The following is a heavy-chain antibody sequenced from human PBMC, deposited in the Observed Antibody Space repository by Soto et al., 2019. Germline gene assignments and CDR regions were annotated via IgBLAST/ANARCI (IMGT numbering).Heavy chain of an antibody. J-gene: IGHJ3*02. V-gene: IGHV4-59*01. D-gene: IGHD6-19*01. CDR2: IYYSGST. CDR1: GGSISSYY. Sequence: SETLSLTCTVSGGSISSYYWSWIRQPPGKGLEWIGYIYYSGSTNYNPSLKSRVTISVDTSKNQFSLKLSSVTAADTAVYYCARGSSGRGRYGAFDIWGQGTMVTVSS. CDR3: ARGSSGRGRYGAFDI.